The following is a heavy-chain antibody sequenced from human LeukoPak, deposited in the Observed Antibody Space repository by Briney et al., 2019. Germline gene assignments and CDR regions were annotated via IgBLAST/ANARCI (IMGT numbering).Heavy chain of an antibody. V-gene: IGHV4-31*03. CDR3: ARPGSRRNTHAFDI. Sequence: TPSETLSLTCTVSGGSISSGGYYWSWIRQHPGKGLEWVGYIYYSGSTYYNPSLKSRVTISVDTSKNQFSLKLSSVTAADTAVYYCARPGSRRNTHAFDIWGQGTMVTVSS. J-gene: IGHJ3*02. CDR2: IYYSGST. CDR1: GGSISSGGYY. D-gene: IGHD4-11*01.